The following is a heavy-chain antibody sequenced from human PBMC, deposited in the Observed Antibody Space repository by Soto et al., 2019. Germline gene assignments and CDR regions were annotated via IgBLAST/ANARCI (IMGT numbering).Heavy chain of an antibody. CDR1: GGTFSSYA. CDR3: ARVQGYCSSTSCYRYYGMDV. J-gene: IGHJ6*02. CDR2: IIPIFGTA. D-gene: IGHD2-2*01. V-gene: IGHV1-69*13. Sequence: RASVKVSCKASGGTFSSYAISWVRQAPGQGLEWMGGIIPIFGTANYAQKFQGRVTITADESTSTAYMELSSLRSEDTAVYYCARVQGYCSSTSCYRYYGMDVWGQGTTVTVSS.